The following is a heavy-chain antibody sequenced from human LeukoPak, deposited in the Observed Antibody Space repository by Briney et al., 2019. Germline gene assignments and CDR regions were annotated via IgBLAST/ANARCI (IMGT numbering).Heavy chain of an antibody. CDR2: INPNNGGT. D-gene: IGHD3-10*01. J-gene: IGHJ4*02. V-gene: IGHV1-2*02. CDR1: GYTFTGYY. Sequence: GASVKVSCKASGYTFTGYYMHWVRQAPGQGLEWMGWINPNNGGTNFAQKFQGRVTMTRDTSISTAYMELSRLTSDDTAVYYCARDASEGGSGSYYPRGYWGQGTLVTVSS. CDR3: ARDASEGGSGSYYPRGY.